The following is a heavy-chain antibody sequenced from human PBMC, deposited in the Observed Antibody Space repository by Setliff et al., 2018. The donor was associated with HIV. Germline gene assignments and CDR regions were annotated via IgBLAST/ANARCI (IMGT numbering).Heavy chain of an antibody. CDR3: ATLDYYGSATYDLALHY. CDR2: INAGYGNT. CDR1: GYTFTSYG. J-gene: IGHJ4*02. Sequence: GASVKVSCKASGYTFTSYGISWVRQAPGQGLEWMGWINAGYGNTKYSQKFQGRVTITRDASASTAYMELSSLRSEDTAVYYCATLDYYGSATYDLALHYWGQGTLVTVSS. D-gene: IGHD3-10*01. V-gene: IGHV1-18*01.